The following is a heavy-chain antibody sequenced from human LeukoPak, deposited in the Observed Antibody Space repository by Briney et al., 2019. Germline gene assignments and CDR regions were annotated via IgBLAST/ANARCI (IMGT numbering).Heavy chain of an antibody. D-gene: IGHD3-22*01. V-gene: IGHV5-51*01. CDR3: ARRDYYDSSGYYYGYFDY. CDR2: IYPGDSDT. Sequence: GESLKISCKGSGYSFTSYWIGWVRQMPGKGLEWMGIIYPGDSDTRYSPSFQGQVTISADKSISTAYLQWSSLKALDTAMYYCARRDYYDSSGYYYGYFDYWGQGTLVTVSS. CDR1: GYSFTSYW. J-gene: IGHJ4*02.